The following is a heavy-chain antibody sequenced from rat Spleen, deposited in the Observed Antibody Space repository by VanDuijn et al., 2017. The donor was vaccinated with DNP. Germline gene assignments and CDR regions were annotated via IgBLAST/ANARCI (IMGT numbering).Heavy chain of an antibody. J-gene: IGHJ4*01. D-gene: IGHD1-10*01. V-gene: IGHV5-46*01. Sequence: EVQLVESGGGLVQPGGSMKLSCAASGFTFSDFPMAWVRQAPTGRLEWVATISTSGSRTYYPDSVKGRFTISRDNAKSSLYLQMNSLKSEDTATYYCARHFQQPYYAMDAWGQGTSVTVSS. CDR1: GFTFSDFP. CDR3: ARHFQQPYYAMDA. CDR2: ISTSGSRT.